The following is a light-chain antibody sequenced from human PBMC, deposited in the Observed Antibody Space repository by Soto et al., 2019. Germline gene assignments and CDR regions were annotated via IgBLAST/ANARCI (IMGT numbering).Light chain of an antibody. J-gene: IGKJ2*01. CDR1: QSISSYY. V-gene: IGKV3-20*01. CDR2: GAS. Sequence: EIVLTQSPGTLSLSPGERATLSCRASQSISSYYLAWYQQKPGQAPRLLIYGASSRATGIPDRFSGSGSGTDFTLTINRLEPEDFAVYYCQQYGGSPRYTFGQGTKLEIK. CDR3: QQYGGSPRYT.